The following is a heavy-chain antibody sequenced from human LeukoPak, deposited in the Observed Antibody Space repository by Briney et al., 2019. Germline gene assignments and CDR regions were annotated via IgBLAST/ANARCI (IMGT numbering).Heavy chain of an antibody. CDR2: ISGSGGST. V-gene: IGHV3-23*01. CDR1: GFTFSSYA. CDR3: AKASYYDILTGYYRVRGFGY. D-gene: IGHD3-9*01. Sequence: GGSLRLSCAAPGFTFSSYAMSWVRQAPGKGLEWVSAISGSGGSTYYADSVKGRFTISRDNSKNTLYLQMNSLRAEDTAVYYCAKASYYDILTGYYRVRGFGYWGQGTLVTVSS. J-gene: IGHJ4*02.